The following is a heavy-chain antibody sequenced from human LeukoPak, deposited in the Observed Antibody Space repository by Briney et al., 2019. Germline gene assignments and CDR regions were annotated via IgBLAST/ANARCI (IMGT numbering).Heavy chain of an antibody. V-gene: IGHV3-48*04. D-gene: IGHD6-19*01. J-gene: IGHJ4*02. CDR2: ISSSSSTI. CDR1: GFTFSSYS. CDR3: ARVGIAVAGSLDY. Sequence: GGSLRLSCAASGFTFSSYSMNWVRQAPGKGLEWVSYISSSSSTIYYADSVKGRFTISRDNAKNSLYLQMNSLRAEDTAVYYCARVGIAVAGSLDYWGQGTLVTVSS.